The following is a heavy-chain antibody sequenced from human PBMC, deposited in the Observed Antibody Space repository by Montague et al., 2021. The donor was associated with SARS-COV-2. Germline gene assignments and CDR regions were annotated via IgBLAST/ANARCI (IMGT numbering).Heavy chain of an antibody. D-gene: IGHD5-24*01. V-gene: IGHV4-39*01. CDR1: GGSISSSSYY. CDR3: ARGEEEMSTIVDEYFDY. CDR2: IYYSGST. Sequence: SETLSLTCTVSGGSISSSSYYWGWIRQPPGKGLEWIGIIYYSGSTYYNPSLKSRVTISVDTSKNQFSLKLSSVTAADTAVYYCARGEEEMSTIVDEYFDYWGQGTLVTVSS. J-gene: IGHJ4*02.